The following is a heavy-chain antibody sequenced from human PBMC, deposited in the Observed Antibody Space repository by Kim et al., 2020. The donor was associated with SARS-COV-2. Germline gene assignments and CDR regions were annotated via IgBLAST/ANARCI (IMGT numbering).Heavy chain of an antibody. CDR3: ASTGGYSYGLYYYGMYV. J-gene: IGHJ6*02. CDR1: GFTFSSYW. Sequence: GGSLRLSCAASGFTFSSYWMHWVRQAPGKGLVWVSRINSDGSRTIYADSVKGRFTITRDTAKNTLYLQMNSLNAEDTAVYYCASTGGYSYGLYYYGMYVWRQGSTVTVSS. D-gene: IGHD5-18*01. CDR2: INSDGSRT. V-gene: IGHV3-74*01.